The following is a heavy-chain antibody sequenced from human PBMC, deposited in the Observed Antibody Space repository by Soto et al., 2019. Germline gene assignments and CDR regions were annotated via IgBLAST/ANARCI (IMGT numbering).Heavy chain of an antibody. CDR1: GGSIRSYY. Sequence: PSETLSLTCTVSGGSIRSYYWSWIRQPPGKGLEWIGYIYNTGSTNYNPSLKSRVTISVDTSKNQFSLKLSSVTAAATAVYYWARAGTTYNWFDPWGQGTQVIVS. J-gene: IGHJ5*02. CDR2: IYNTGST. V-gene: IGHV4-59*01. CDR3: ARAGTTYNWFDP. D-gene: IGHD4-4*01.